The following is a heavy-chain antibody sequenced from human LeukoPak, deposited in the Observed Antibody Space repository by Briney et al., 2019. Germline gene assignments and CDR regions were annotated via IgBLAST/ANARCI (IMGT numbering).Heavy chain of an antibody. CDR1: GGSISSSSYY. CDR2: IYYSGST. V-gene: IGHV4-39*07. J-gene: IGHJ3*02. Sequence: SETLSLTCTVSGGSISSSSYYWGWIRQPPGKGLEWIGSIYYSGSTYYNPSLKSRVTISVDTSKNQFSLKLSSVTAADTAVYYCARDQDCSGGSCNEGHAFDIWGQGTMVTVSS. CDR3: ARDQDCSGGSCNEGHAFDI. D-gene: IGHD2-15*01.